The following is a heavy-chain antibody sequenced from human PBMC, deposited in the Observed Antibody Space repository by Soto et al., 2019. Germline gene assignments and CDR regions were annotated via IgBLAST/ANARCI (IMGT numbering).Heavy chain of an antibody. CDR2: VVSSSAYT. CDR1: GFTFSDFY. CDR3: TRLSASGWYIGGYLDY. V-gene: IGHV3-11*06. D-gene: IGHD6-13*01. J-gene: IGHJ4*02. Sequence: QVQLVESGGGLVKPGGSLRLSCAASGFTFSDFYMGWIRQAPGKGLEWVAYVVSSSAYTNYADSVRGRFTISRDNAKNSLYLEMNSLRAEDTAIDYCTRLSASGWYIGGYLDYWGQGTLVTVSS.